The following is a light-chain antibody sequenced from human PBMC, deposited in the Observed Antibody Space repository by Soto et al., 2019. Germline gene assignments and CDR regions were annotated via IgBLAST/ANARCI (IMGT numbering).Light chain of an antibody. CDR1: QSVSGSY. V-gene: IGKV3-20*01. J-gene: IGKJ4*01. Sequence: EIVLTQSPGTLSLSPGERATLSCRASQSVSGSYLAWYQQKPGQAPRLLIYGASSRATGIPDRFSGSGSGTDFPRTISRLEPEDFAVYYCQQDGSSPQLTFGGGTKVEIK. CDR2: GAS. CDR3: QQDGSSPQLT.